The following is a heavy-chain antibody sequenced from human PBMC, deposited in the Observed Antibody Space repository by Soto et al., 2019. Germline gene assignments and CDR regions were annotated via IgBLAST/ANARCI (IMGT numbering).Heavy chain of an antibody. V-gene: IGHV3-23*01. CDR3: AKEGTSGLYYFDY. J-gene: IGHJ4*02. Sequence: EVQLLESGGGLVQPGGSLRLSCAASGFTFSTYAMNWVRQAPGKGLEWVSTISGSGGSPYYADSVKGRFTISRDNSKNTLYLQMNSLRAGDSAIYYCAKEGTSGLYYFDYWGQGTLGTVSS. CDR2: ISGSGGSP. CDR1: GFTFSTYA. D-gene: IGHD6-19*01.